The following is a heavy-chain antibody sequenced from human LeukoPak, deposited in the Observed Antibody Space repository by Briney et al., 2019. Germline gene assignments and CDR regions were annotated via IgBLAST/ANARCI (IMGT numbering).Heavy chain of an antibody. V-gene: IGHV4-59*01. Sequence: PSETLSLTCTVSGGSISSYYWSWIRQPPGKGLEWIGYIYYSGSTYYNPSLKSRVTISVDTSKNQFSLKLSSVTAADTAVYYCARGMVVTADFDYWGQGTLVTVSS. CDR1: GGSISSYY. CDR3: ARGMVVTADFDY. J-gene: IGHJ4*02. CDR2: IYYSGST. D-gene: IGHD2-21*02.